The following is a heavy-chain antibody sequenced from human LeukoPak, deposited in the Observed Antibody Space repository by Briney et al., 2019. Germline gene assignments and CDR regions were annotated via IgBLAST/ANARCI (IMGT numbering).Heavy chain of an antibody. CDR2: IYYSGST. D-gene: IGHD3-22*01. Sequence: SQTLSLTCTLSGGSISSGGYYWSWIRQHPGKGLEWIGYIYYSGSTYCNPSLKSRVTISVDTSKNQFSLKLSSVTAADTAVYYCARGPLYYYDSSGYYIDYWGQGTLVTVSS. V-gene: IGHV4-31*03. CDR1: GGSISSGGYY. CDR3: ARGPLYYYDSSGYYIDY. J-gene: IGHJ4*02.